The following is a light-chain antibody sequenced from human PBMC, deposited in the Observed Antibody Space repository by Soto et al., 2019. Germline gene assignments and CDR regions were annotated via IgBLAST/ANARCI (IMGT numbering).Light chain of an antibody. V-gene: IGLV2-11*01. CDR3: QSYDSSLSGSA. Sequence: QSALTQPRSVSGSPGQSVTISCTGTSSDVGGYNYVSWYQQHPGKAPKLMIYDVSKRPSGVPDRFSGSKFGNTASLTISGLQAEDEADYYCQSYDSSLSGSAFGSGTKVTVL. CDR2: DVS. CDR1: SSDVGGYNY. J-gene: IGLJ1*01.